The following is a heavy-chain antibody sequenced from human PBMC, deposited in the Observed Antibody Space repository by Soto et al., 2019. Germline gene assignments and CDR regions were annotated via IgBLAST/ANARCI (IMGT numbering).Heavy chain of an antibody. J-gene: IGHJ6*02. V-gene: IGHV1-69*13. CDR1: GGTFSSYA. CDR2: IIPIFGTA. CDR3: AREALYYDFWSGYPSYYYGMDV. Sequence: SAKVSCKASGGTFSSYAISWVRQAPGQGLEWMGGIIPIFGTANYAQKFQGRVTITADESTSTAYMELSSLRSEDTAVYYCAREALYYDFWSGYPSYYYGMDVWGQGTTVTVSS. D-gene: IGHD3-3*01.